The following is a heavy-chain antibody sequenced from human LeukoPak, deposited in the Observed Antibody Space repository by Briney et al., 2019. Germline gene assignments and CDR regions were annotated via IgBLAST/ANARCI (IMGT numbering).Heavy chain of an antibody. D-gene: IGHD4-4*01. J-gene: IGHJ4*02. CDR3: ASSTRLTTVPFDY. V-gene: IGHV4-59*01. CDR1: GGSISSYY. CDR2: IYYSGST. Sequence: SETLSLTCTVSGGSISSYYWSWFRQPPGKGLEWIGYIYYSGSTNYNPSLKSRVTISVDTSKNQFSLKLTSVTAADTAVYYCASSTRLTTVPFDYWGQGTLVTVSS.